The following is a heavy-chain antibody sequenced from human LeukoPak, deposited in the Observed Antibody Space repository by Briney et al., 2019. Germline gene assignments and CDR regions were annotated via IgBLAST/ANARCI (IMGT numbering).Heavy chain of an antibody. V-gene: IGHV1-69*13. J-gene: IGHJ3*02. Sequence: SVKVSCKASGGTFSNYAISWVRQAPGQGPEWMGGIIPIFGTGKHAQKFQGRVTITADESTSTAYMELSSLRSEDTAVYYCSGIDETIWFGDRDKGAFDIWGQGTMVTVSS. D-gene: IGHD3-10*01. CDR3: SGIDETIWFGDRDKGAFDI. CDR1: GGTFSNYA. CDR2: IIPIFGTG.